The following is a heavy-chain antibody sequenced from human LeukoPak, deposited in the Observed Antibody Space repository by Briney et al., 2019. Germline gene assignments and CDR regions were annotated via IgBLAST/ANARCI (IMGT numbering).Heavy chain of an antibody. CDR1: GFIFSSYG. CDR2: ISHDGSVK. J-gene: IGHJ4*02. Sequence: GGSLRLSCAASGFIFSSYGMHWVRQAPGKGLEWVAVISHDGSVKSYGDFVKGRFTVSRDNSKNTLFLEMNSLRAEDTAMYYCAKDVDYYDSSGVGYFGYWGQGTLVTVSS. D-gene: IGHD3-22*01. CDR3: AKDVDYYDSSGVGYFGY. V-gene: IGHV3-30*18.